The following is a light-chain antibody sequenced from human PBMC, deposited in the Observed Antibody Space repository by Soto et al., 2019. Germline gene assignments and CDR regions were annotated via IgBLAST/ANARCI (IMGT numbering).Light chain of an antibody. CDR1: SSNLGAGYD. CDR2: ANS. V-gene: IGLV1-40*01. Sequence: QSVLTQPPSMSGAPGQRVTMSCTGSSSNLGAGYDVHWYQRLPGAAPKLLIYANSQRPSGVPDRFSGSKSGTSASLAISGLRSEDEADYYCATWDDSLSGVVFGGGTKLTVL. CDR3: ATWDDSLSGVV. J-gene: IGLJ2*01.